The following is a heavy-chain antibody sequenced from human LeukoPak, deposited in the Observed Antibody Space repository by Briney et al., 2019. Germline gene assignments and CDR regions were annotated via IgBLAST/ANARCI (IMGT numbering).Heavy chain of an antibody. V-gene: IGHV3-21*01. Sequence: PGESLRLSCAASGFPFISYSMIWVRQAPGKGLEWVSSISGSSTYIYYADSVRGRFTISRDNAKNSLYLHMNSLRAEDTAVYYCAREVGATHDDWAQGTLVTVSS. CDR2: ISGSSTYI. J-gene: IGHJ4*02. CDR3: AREVGATHDD. CDR1: GFPFISYS. D-gene: IGHD1-26*01.